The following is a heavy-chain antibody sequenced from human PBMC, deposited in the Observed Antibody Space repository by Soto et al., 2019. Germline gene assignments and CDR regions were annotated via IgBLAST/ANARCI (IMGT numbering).Heavy chain of an antibody. CDR1: GFSLSTSGMC. CDR2: IDWDDDK. Sequence: VSGPTLVNPTQTLTLTCTFSGFSLSTSGMCVSWIRQPPGKALEWLARIDWDDDKYYSTSLKTRLTISKDTSKSQVVLTMTNMDPVDTATYYCARSTYENYGEVYYFDYWGQGTLVTVSS. CDR3: ARSTYENYGEVYYFDY. J-gene: IGHJ4*02. V-gene: IGHV2-70*11. D-gene: IGHD4-17*01.